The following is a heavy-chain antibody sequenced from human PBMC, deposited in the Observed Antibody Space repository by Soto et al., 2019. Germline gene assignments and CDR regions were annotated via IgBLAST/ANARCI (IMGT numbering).Heavy chain of an antibody. CDR1: GFTFSSYA. J-gene: IGHJ6*02. Sequence: QVQLVESGGGVVQPGRSLRLSCAASGFTFSSYAMHWVRQAPGKGLEWVTVISYDGSNKYYADSVKSRFTISRDNSKNPLYLQMNSLRPEDTAVYYCARETDGMDVWGQGTTVTVSS. V-gene: IGHV3-30-3*01. CDR3: ARETDGMDV. CDR2: ISYDGSNK.